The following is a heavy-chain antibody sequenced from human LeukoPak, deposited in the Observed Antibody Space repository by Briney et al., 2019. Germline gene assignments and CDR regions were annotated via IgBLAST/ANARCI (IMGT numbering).Heavy chain of an antibody. CDR3: AAEDILTGYYY. V-gene: IGHV1-46*01. D-gene: IGHD3-9*01. CDR1: GYSFTTYG. J-gene: IGHJ4*02. Sequence: ASVKVSCKTSGYSFTTYGITWVRQAPGQGLEWMGIINPSGGSTSYAQKFQGRVTMTRDTSTSTVYMELSSLRSEDTAVYYCAAEDILTGYYYWGQGTLVTVSS. CDR2: INPSGGST.